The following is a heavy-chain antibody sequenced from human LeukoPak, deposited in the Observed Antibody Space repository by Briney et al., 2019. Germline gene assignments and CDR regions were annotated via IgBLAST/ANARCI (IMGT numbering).Heavy chain of an antibody. V-gene: IGHV3-23*01. D-gene: IGHD1-26*01. CDR1: GFTFNIYT. CDR3: AKGSEQWELYDY. J-gene: IGHJ4*02. CDR2: IVGNGVT. Sequence: GGSLRLSCAASGFTFNIYTMSWVRQAPGKGLEWVSAIVGNGVTFYTDSVKGRFTISGDNAKNTLYLQMNSLRADDTAIYYCAKGSEQWELYDYWGQGTLVTVSS.